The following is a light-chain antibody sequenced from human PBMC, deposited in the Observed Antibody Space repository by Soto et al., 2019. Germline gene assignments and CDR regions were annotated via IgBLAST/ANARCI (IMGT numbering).Light chain of an antibody. CDR3: SSCAGRNNLI. CDR2: EVN. J-gene: IGLJ2*01. Sequence: QSVLTQRPSASGSPGQSVTISCTGTSSDVGAYEFVSWYQQHPGKVPKLIIYEVNKRPSGVPDRFSGSKSGNTASLTVSGLQPEDEADYFCSSCAGRNNLIFGGGTKLTVL. V-gene: IGLV2-8*01. CDR1: SSDVGAYEF.